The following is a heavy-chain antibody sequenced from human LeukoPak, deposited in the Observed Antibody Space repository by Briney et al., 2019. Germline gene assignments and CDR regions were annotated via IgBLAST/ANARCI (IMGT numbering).Heavy chain of an antibody. CDR1: GYTFTSYY. Sequence: ASVKVSCKASGYTFTSYYMHWVRQAPGQGLEWMGGIIPIFGAANYAQKFQGRVTITADESTSTAYMELSSLRSEDTAVYYCASSSLRATTSYFDYWGQGTLVTVSS. V-gene: IGHV1-69*13. D-gene: IGHD1-26*01. CDR2: IIPIFGAA. CDR3: ASSSLRATTSYFDY. J-gene: IGHJ4*02.